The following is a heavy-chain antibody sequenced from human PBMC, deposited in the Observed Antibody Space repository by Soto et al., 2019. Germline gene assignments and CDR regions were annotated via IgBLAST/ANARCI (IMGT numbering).Heavy chain of an antibody. Sequence: GGSLRLSCAASGFTFRSYSMNWVRQAPGKGLEWVSYISSSSSTIYYADSVKGRFTISRDNAKNSLYLQMNSLRAEDTAVYYCARDLGVCGSYISCYYYHGMDVWGQGTTVTVSS. CDR2: ISSSSSTI. CDR3: ARDLGVCGSYISCYYYHGMDV. CDR1: GFTFRSYS. V-gene: IGHV3-48*04. J-gene: IGHJ6*02. D-gene: IGHD1-26*01.